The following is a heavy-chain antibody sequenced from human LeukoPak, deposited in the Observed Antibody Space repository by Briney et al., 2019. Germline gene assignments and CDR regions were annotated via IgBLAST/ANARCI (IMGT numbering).Heavy chain of an antibody. CDR2: INSDGSST. CDR3: ARDDYDILTGYSKGYFDY. D-gene: IGHD3-9*01. Sequence: GGSLRLSCAASGFTFSSYWMHWVRQAPGKGLVWVSRINSDGSSTSYADSVKGRFTISRDNAKNTLYLQMNSLRAEDTAVYYCARDDYDILTGYSKGYFDYWGQGTLVTVSS. CDR1: GFTFSSYW. V-gene: IGHV3-74*01. J-gene: IGHJ4*02.